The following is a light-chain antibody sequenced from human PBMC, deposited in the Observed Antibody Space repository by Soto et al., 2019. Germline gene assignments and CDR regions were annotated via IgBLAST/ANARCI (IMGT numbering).Light chain of an antibody. CDR2: DAS. V-gene: IGKV3-11*01. Sequence: EIVLTQSPATLSLSPGERATLSCRASQSVSSYLAWYQQKHAQAPRLLIYDASNRATGIPARFSGSGSGTDFTLTISRVEHEYVAVYYCQQRSNWPRLTFGGGTKVEIK. CDR3: QQRSNWPRLT. J-gene: IGKJ4*01. CDR1: QSVSSY.